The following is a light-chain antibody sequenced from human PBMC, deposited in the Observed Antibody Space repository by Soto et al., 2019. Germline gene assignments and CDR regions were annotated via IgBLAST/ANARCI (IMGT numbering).Light chain of an antibody. Sequence: EIVLTQSPATLSLSPGERATLSCRASQSVSSYFAWYQQKPGQAPRLLIYDASNRATGIPARFSGSGSGTDFTLTISSLEPEDFAVYYCQQRSNSWTFGQGTK. CDR2: DAS. CDR3: QQRSNSWT. V-gene: IGKV3-11*01. CDR1: QSVSSY. J-gene: IGKJ1*01.